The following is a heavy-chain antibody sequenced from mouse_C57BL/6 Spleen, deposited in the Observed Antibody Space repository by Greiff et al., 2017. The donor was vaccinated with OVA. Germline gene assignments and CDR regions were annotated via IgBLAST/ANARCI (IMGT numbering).Heavy chain of an antibody. Sequence: VQLQQPGAELVKPGASVKLSCKASGYTFTSYWMHWVKQRPGQGLEWIGMIHPNSGSTNYNEKFKSKATLTVDKSSSTAYMQLSSLTSEDSAVYYCARYSDGYSWFAYWGQGTLVTVSA. V-gene: IGHV1-64*01. CDR1: GYTFTSYW. CDR2: IHPNSGST. CDR3: ARYSDGYSWFAY. D-gene: IGHD2-3*01. J-gene: IGHJ3*01.